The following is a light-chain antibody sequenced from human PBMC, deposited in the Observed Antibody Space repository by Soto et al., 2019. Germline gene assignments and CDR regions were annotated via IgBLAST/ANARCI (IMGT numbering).Light chain of an antibody. CDR2: HAS. Sequence: EIVLTQSPATLSLSPGERATLSCRASQSVSSYLAWYQQKPGQAPRLLIYHASNRATGIPARFSGSGSGTDFTLTISSLEPEDCAVYYCQQRYNWGLTFGGGTKVEIK. J-gene: IGKJ4*01. CDR1: QSVSSY. V-gene: IGKV3-11*01. CDR3: QQRYNWGLT.